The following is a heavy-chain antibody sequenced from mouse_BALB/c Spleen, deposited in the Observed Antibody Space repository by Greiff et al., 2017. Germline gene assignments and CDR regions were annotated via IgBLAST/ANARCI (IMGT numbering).Heavy chain of an antibody. J-gene: IGHJ3*01. CDR3: AREFQEGLRRGAWFAY. V-gene: IGHV2-9*02. D-gene: IGHD2-4*01. CDR2: IWAGGST. CDR1: GFSLTSYG. Sequence: VQLVESGPGLVAPSQSLSITCTVSGFSLTSYGVHWVRQPPGKGLEWLGVIWAGGSTNYNSALMSRLSISKDNSKSQVFLKMNSLQTDDTAMYYCAREFQEGLRRGAWFAYWGQGTLVTVSA.